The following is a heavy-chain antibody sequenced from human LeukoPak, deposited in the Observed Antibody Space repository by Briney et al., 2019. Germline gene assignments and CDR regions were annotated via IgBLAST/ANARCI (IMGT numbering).Heavy chain of an antibody. J-gene: IGHJ4*02. D-gene: IGHD2/OR15-2a*01. CDR2: IHYSGST. CDR3: WRPHSSNSVCSSSRVDF. Sequence: SETLSLTRTVSGGSMTSNNYYWGWIRQPPGKGLEWIGNIHYSGSTYYSPSLKNRVTISVDTSKNQFSLRLKSVTAADTAVYYCWRPHSSNSVCSSSRVDFWGQGTLVTVSS. V-gene: IGHV4-39*01. CDR1: GGSMTSNNYY.